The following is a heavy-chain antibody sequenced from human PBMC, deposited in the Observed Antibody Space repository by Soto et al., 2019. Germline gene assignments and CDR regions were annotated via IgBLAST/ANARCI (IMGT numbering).Heavy chain of an antibody. D-gene: IGHD3-9*01. CDR1: GFTFDDFG. J-gene: IGHJ4*02. V-gene: IGHV3-9*01. CDR2: ISWDGGRV. CDR3: VKGSYDALTGYSFYFDY. Sequence: EVQLVESGGGLVQPGRSLRLSCAASGFTFDDFGMYWVRQVPGKGLEWVSGISWDGGRVGYADSVKGRFSISRDNAKNSLYLQMNGLRPEDTALYYCVKGSYDALTGYSFYFDYWGQGSLVTVSS.